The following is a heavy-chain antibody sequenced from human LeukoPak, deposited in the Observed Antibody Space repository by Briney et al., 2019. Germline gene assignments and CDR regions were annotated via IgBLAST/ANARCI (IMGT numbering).Heavy chain of an antibody. CDR1: GGSISNSRYH. CDR2: IHYTGST. Sequence: PSETLSLTCTVSGGSISNSRYHWGWIRQPPGKGLEWIGSIHYTGSTYYTPSLKSRVTISVDTSKNQFSLKLSSVTTADTAVYYCASRDIVLVHFGYWGQGTLVTVSS. V-gene: IGHV4-39*01. J-gene: IGHJ4*02. CDR3: ASRDIVLVHFGY. D-gene: IGHD5-12*01.